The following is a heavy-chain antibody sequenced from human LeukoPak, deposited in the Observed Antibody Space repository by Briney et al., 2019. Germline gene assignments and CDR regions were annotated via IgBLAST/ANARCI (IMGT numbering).Heavy chain of an antibody. CDR2: INPNSGDT. CDR3: ARDYCSSTSCLFDY. J-gene: IGHJ4*02. CDR1: GYTFTGYH. D-gene: IGHD2-2*01. Sequence: ASVKVSCKASGYTFTGYHVHWVRQAPGQGLEWMGRINPNSGDTNYAQKFQGRVAMTRDTSISTAFMELTRLRSDDTAVYYCARDYCSSTSCLFDYWGQGTLVTVSS. V-gene: IGHV1-2*06.